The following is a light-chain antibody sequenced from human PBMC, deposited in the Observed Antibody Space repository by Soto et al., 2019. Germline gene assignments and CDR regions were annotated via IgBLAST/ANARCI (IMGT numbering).Light chain of an antibody. CDR3: QQYTSSPRMYT. CDR1: QSVSSTY. V-gene: IGKV3-20*01. Sequence: EIVLSQSPVTLSLSPGERVTLSCRASQSVSSTYLSWYQQKPGQAPRLLIYSASRRATGIPDRFSGSGSGTDFTLTISRLEAEDFAVYYCQQYTSSPRMYTFGQGTKLE. J-gene: IGKJ2*01. CDR2: SAS.